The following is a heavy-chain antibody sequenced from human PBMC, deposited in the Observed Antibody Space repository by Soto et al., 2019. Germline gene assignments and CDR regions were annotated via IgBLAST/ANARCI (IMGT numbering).Heavy chain of an antibody. CDR3: ARARGSYPAHWFDP. V-gene: IGHV4-4*07. D-gene: IGHD1-26*01. J-gene: IGHJ5*02. CDR1: GGSISSYY. Sequence: NPSETLSLTCTVSGGSISSYYWSWIRQPAGKGLEWIGRIYTSGSTNYNPSLKSRVTMSVDTSKNQFSLKLSSVTAADTAVYYCARARGSYPAHWFDPWGQGTLVTVSS. CDR2: IYTSGST.